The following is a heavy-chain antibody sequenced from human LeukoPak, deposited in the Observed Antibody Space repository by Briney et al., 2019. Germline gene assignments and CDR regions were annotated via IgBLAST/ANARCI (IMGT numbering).Heavy chain of an antibody. J-gene: IGHJ6*02. Sequence: KPSETLSLTCTVSGGSFTSNGYYWGWIRQPPGKGLEWIGSISYSGSTYYNPSLKSRVTISVDTSKNQFSLKLSSVTAADTAVYYCARRISYYYGMDVWGQGTLVTVSS. CDR1: GGSFTSNGYY. V-gene: IGHV4-39*01. CDR2: ISYSGST. CDR3: ARRISYYYGMDV.